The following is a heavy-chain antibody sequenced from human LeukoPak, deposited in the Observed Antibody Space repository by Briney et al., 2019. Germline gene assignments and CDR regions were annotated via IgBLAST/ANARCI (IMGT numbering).Heavy chain of an antibody. V-gene: IGHV3-30*02. CDR3: AKDGVGYCSSTSCYQQDAFDI. J-gene: IGHJ3*02. D-gene: IGHD2-2*01. CDR2: IRYDGSNK. CDR1: GFTFSSYG. Sequence: GGSLRLSCAASGFTFSSYGMHWVRQASGKGLEWVAFIRYDGSNKYYADSVKGRFTISRDNSKNTLYLQMNSLRAEDTAVYYCAKDGVGYCSSTSCYQQDAFDIWGQGTMVTVSS.